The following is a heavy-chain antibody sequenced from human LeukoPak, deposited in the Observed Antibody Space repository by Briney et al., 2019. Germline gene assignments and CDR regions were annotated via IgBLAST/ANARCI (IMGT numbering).Heavy chain of an antibody. V-gene: IGHV1-24*01. J-gene: IGHJ5*02. D-gene: IGHD3-10*01. CDR1: GYTLTELS. CDR2: FDPEDGET. CDR3: ATDLRGFGWNDR. Sequence: ASVKVSCKVSGYTLTELSMHWVRQAPGKGLEWMGGFDPEDGETIYAQKFQGRVTMTEDTSTDTAYMELNSLRSEDTAVYYCATDLRGFGWNDRWGQGTLVTVSS.